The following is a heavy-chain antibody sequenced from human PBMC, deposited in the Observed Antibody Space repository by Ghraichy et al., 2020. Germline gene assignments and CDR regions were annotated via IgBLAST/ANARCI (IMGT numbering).Heavy chain of an antibody. J-gene: IGHJ6*02. CDR3: AHNTRPYYYYGMDV. Sequence: LSLTCAASGFTFSSYAMSWVRQAPGKGLEWVSAISGSGGSTYYADSVKGRFTISRDNSKNTLYLQMNSLRAEDTAVYYCAHNTRPYYYYGMDVWGQGTTVTVSS. CDR1: GFTFSSYA. CDR2: ISGSGGST. D-gene: IGHD6-6*01. V-gene: IGHV3-23*01.